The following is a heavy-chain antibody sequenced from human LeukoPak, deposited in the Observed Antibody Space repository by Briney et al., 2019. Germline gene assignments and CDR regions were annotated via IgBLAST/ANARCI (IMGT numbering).Heavy chain of an antibody. CDR3: ATDFYDTT. Sequence: PGGSLRLSCATSGFTFSNAWMNWVRQAPGKGLEWVGRIRSNSDGGTIDYAAPVRGRFALSRDDSKNTLYLQMNSLQTEDTAVYYCATDFYDTTWGQGTLVTVSS. J-gene: IGHJ5*02. D-gene: IGHD3-22*01. V-gene: IGHV3-15*07. CDR2: IRSNSDGGTI. CDR1: GFTFSNAW.